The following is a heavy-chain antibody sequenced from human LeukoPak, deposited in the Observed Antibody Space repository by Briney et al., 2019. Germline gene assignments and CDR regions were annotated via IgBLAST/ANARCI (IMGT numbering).Heavy chain of an antibody. CDR1: GFTFSNYA. V-gene: IGHV3-23*01. CDR3: AKPAISSRGWYYDY. Sequence: GGSLRLSCAASGFTFSNYAMSWVRQAPGKGLEWVSAINDSGGSTYYADSVKGRFTISRDNSKNTLYLQMNCLRAEDTAVYYCAKPAISSRGWYYDYWGQGTLVTVSS. J-gene: IGHJ4*02. CDR2: INDSGGST. D-gene: IGHD6-19*01.